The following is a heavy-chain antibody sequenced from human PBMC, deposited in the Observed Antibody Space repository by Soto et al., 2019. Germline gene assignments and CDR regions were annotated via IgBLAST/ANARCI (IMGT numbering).Heavy chain of an antibody. V-gene: IGHV1-18*01. CDR1: GYTFTSYG. J-gene: IGHJ6*02. CDR2: ISTYNGNT. Sequence: EASVKVSCKASGYTFTSYGISWVRQAPGQGLEWKGWISTYNGNTNYAQKLQGRVTMTTDTSTSTAYMELRSLRSDDTAVYYCARDYDFWSGFQGQEHYYYYGMDVWGQGTTVTVSS. CDR3: ARDYDFWSGFQGQEHYYYYGMDV. D-gene: IGHD3-3*01.